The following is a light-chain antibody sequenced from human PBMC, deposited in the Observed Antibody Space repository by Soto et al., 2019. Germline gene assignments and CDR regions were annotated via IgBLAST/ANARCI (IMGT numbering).Light chain of an antibody. V-gene: IGKV4-1*01. CDR3: QQYESTPPT. Sequence: DIVMTQSPDSLAVSLGERATINCKSSQSVLYSSNNKNYLAWYQQRPGQPPKLLIYWASTRESGXPDRXSGXXXXXXXXXXXXXXQAEDVAVYYCQQYESTPPTFGQGTKLEIK. CDR1: QSVLYSSNNKNY. J-gene: IGKJ2*01. CDR2: WAS.